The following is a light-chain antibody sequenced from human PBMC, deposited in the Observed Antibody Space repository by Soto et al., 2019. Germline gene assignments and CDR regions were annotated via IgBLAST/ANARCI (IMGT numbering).Light chain of an antibody. CDR3: QQSYSTPVT. V-gene: IGKV1-39*01. CDR2: AAS. CDR1: QSISNY. J-gene: IGKJ2*01. Sequence: DIKMTQSPSSLSASVGDRVTITCRASQSISNYLNWYQQKPGTAPKLLIYAASSLQYGVPSRFSGSGSGTDFTLTISSLQPEDFATYYCQQSYSTPVTFGQGTKLEIK.